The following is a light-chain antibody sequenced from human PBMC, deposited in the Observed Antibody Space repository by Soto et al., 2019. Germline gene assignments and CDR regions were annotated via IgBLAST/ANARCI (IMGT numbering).Light chain of an antibody. CDR1: SSNIGSNY. CDR2: MNN. Sequence: QSVLTQPPSASGTPGQRVTISCSGSSSNIGSNYVYWYQQLPGTAPKLLIYMNNQRPSGGTDRFSCSKSCTSGSLAISGLRSEDEADYYVAAWDSILTCPKVVFRGGTKLTVL. CDR3: AAWDSILTCPKVV. V-gene: IGLV1-47*01. J-gene: IGLJ2*01.